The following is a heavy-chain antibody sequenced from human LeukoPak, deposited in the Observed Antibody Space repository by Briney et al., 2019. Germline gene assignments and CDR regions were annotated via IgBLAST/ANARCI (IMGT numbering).Heavy chain of an antibody. CDR2: IYTSGST. CDR1: GGSISSYY. CDR3: ARDGQSKNYYYYYYMDV. Sequence: SEILSLTCTVSGGSISSYYWSWIRQPAGKGLEWIGRIYTSGSTNYNPSLKSRVTMSVDTSKNQFSLKLSSVTAADTAVYYCARDGQSKNYYYYYYMDVWGKGTTVTVSS. J-gene: IGHJ6*03. V-gene: IGHV4-4*07.